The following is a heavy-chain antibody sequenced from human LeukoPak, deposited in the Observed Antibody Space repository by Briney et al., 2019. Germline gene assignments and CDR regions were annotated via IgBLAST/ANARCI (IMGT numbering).Heavy chain of an antibody. CDR1: GFTFSSYG. D-gene: IGHD3-10*01. Sequence: GGSLRLSCAASGFTFSSYGIHWVRQAPGTGLEWVAAVSYDGSNKFYADSVKGRFTISRDSSRNTLYLEMNSLSAEDTAVYYCAKDLRKLVRGVPDYYGMDVWGQGTTVTVYS. V-gene: IGHV3-30*18. J-gene: IGHJ6*02. CDR2: VSYDGSNK. CDR3: AKDLRKLVRGVPDYYGMDV.